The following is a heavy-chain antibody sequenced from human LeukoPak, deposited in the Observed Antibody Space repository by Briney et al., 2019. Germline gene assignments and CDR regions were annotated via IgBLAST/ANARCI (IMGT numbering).Heavy chain of an antibody. D-gene: IGHD3-10*02. J-gene: IGHJ5*02. CDR2: ISAYNGNT. Sequence: ASVKVSCKASGYTFTGYYMHWVRQAPGQGLEWMGWISAYNGNTNYAQKLQGRVTMTTDTSTSTAYMELRSLRSDDTAVYYCARGRAVRGVNNWFDPWGQGTLVTVSS. V-gene: IGHV1-18*04. CDR1: GYTFTGYY. CDR3: ARGRAVRGVNNWFDP.